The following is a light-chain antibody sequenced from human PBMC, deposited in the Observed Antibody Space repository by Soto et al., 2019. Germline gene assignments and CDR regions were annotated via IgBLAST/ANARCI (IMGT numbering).Light chain of an antibody. CDR2: GVS. CDR3: QQYGSSLT. Sequence: EIVLTQSPATLSLSPGERATLSCRASQSVSVNLAWYQQKPGQAPRLLIYGVSTRATGIPARFSGSESGTEFTLTISRLEPEDFAVYYCQQYGSSLTFGGGTKVDIK. J-gene: IGKJ4*01. V-gene: IGKV3-20*01. CDR1: QSVSVN.